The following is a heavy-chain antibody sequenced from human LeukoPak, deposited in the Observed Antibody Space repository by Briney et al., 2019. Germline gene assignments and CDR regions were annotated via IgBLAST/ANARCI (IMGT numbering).Heavy chain of an antibody. CDR1: GFTFSRYA. Sequence: GGSLRLSCAASGFTFSRYAMHWVRQAPGKGLDWVAVISYDGTNKYYADSVKGRFTISRDNSKNTLYLQMNSLRAEDTAVYYCAKGGYYASSGSYAFDIWGQGTVVTVSS. CDR2: ISYDGTNK. D-gene: IGHD3-22*01. V-gene: IGHV3-30*18. CDR3: AKGGYYASSGSYAFDI. J-gene: IGHJ3*02.